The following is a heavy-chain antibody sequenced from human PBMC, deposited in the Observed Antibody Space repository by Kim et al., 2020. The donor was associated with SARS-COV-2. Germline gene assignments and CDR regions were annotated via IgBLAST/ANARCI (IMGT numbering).Heavy chain of an antibody. CDR1: GDTFSRYT. Sequence: ASVKVSCRASGDTFSRYTMHWLRQAPGQSLEWLGWINAGNGDTKYSEKLQGRVTVTRDTSASTAYMELSSLRSEDTAVYYCARAPKDWSDKAQINWFDPWGQRTLVTVS. V-gene: IGHV1-3*01. CDR3: ARAPKDWSDKAQINWFDP. J-gene: IGHJ5*02. CDR2: INAGNGDT. D-gene: IGHD1-1*01.